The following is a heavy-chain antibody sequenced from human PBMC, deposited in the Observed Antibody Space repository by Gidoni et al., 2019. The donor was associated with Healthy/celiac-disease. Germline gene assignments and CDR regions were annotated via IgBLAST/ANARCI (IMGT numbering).Heavy chain of an antibody. CDR1: GFAFRGYA. V-gene: IGHV3-23*01. J-gene: IGHJ4*02. CDR3: AKPITMVRGVRAYYFDY. Sequence: EVQLLESGGGEVQPGGSLRLSCAASGFAFRGYAMSGVRQAPGKGLEWVSAISGSGGSTYYADSVKGRFTISRDNSKNTLYLQMNSLRAEDTAVYYCAKPITMVRGVRAYYFDYWGQGTLVTVSS. D-gene: IGHD3-10*01. CDR2: ISGSGGST.